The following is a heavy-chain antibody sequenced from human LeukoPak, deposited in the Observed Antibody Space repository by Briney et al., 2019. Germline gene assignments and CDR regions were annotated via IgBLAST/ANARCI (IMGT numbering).Heavy chain of an antibody. CDR2: ISAYNGNT. CDR3: ARGVLLLWFGELSYPDY. D-gene: IGHD3-10*01. J-gene: IGHJ4*02. Sequence: ASVKVSCKASGYTFTSYGISWVRQAPGQGLEWMGWISAYNGNTNYAQKLQGRVTMTTDTSTSTAYMELSSLRSEDTAVYYCARGVLLLWFGELSYPDYWGQGTLVTVSS. V-gene: IGHV1-18*01. CDR1: GYTFTSYG.